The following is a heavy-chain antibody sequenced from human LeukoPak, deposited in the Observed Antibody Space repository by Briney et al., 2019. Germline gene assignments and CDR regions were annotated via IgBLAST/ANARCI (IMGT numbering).Heavy chain of an antibody. D-gene: IGHD6-13*01. CDR2: MNPNSGNT. CDR1: GYTFTSYD. Sequence: ASVKVSCKASGYTFTSYDINWVRQATGQGLEWMGWMNPNSGNTGYAQKFQGRVTMTRNTSISTAYMELSSLRSEDTAVYYCAREAWQQLVKNNWFDPWGQGTLVTVSS. J-gene: IGHJ5*02. CDR3: AREAWQQLVKNNWFDP. V-gene: IGHV1-8*01.